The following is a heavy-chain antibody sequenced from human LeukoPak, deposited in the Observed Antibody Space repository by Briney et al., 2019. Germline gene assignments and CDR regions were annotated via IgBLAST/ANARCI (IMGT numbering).Heavy chain of an antibody. CDR1: GYTFTSYG. CDR2: ISAYNGNT. Sequence: GASVKVSCEASGYTFTSYGISWVRQAPGQGLEWMGWISAYNGNTNYAQKLQGRVTMTTDTSTSTAYMELRSLRSDDTAVYYCARGSPGYSSGWSRYWGQGTLVTVSS. D-gene: IGHD6-19*01. V-gene: IGHV1-18*01. J-gene: IGHJ4*02. CDR3: ARGSPGYSSGWSRY.